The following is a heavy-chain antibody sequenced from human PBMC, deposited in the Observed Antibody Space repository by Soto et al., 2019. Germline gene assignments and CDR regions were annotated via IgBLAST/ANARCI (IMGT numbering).Heavy chain of an antibody. CDR1: GFTFSSYG. CDR2: ISNDGSVQ. J-gene: IGHJ4*02. V-gene: IGHV3-30*18. D-gene: IGHD3-10*01. CDR3: AKDGGADY. Sequence: QVHLVESGGGVVQPGSSLRLSCAASGFTFSSYGMYWVRQAPGKGLEWVARISNDGSVQFYGYSVKGRFTISRDNSKNTLSLQMNSLRSEDTAGYYCAKDGGADYWGQGTVVTVSA.